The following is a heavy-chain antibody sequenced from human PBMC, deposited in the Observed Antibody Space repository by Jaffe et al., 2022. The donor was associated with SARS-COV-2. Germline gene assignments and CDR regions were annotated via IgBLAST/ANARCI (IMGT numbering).Heavy chain of an antibody. D-gene: IGHD3-22*01. CDR1: GGSISSYY. V-gene: IGHV4-59*01. J-gene: IGHJ6*02. Sequence: QVQLQESGPGLVKPSETLSLTCTVSGGSISSYYWSWIRQPPGKGLEWIGYIYYSGSTNYNPSLKSRVTISVDTSKNQFSLKLSSVTAADTAVYYCARERRYYDSSGYYQYYYYGMDVWGQGTTVTVSS. CDR2: IYYSGST. CDR3: ARERRYYDSSGYYQYYYYGMDV.